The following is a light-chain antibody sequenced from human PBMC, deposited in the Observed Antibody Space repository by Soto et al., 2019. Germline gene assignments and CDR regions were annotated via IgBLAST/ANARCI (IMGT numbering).Light chain of an antibody. J-gene: IGKJ2*01. CDR1: RSVSSSS. V-gene: IGKV3-20*01. Sequence: EIVLTQSPGTLSLSPGERATLSCRASRSVSSSSLAWYQQKPGQAPRLLIRGASTRATGFPDRFSGSGSGTDFTLIISRLEPEDFAVYFCQHYGTSPPYTFAQGTKLEIK. CDR2: GAS. CDR3: QHYGTSPPYT.